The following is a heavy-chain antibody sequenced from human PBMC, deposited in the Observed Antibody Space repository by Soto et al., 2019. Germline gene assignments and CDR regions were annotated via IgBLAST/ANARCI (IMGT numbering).Heavy chain of an antibody. D-gene: IGHD4-4*01. CDR3: ARGLPNYSSFDS. Sequence: EVQLVESGGGLVQPGESLRLSCAASGFTFSSYWMHWIRQAPRKGLVWVSRVSSDGSSTVYATSVKGRLTISRDNAKNTLYLQMNSLSDEDTAVYYCARGLPNYSSFDSWGQGTLVNVSS. CDR2: VSSDGSST. V-gene: IGHV3-74*01. CDR1: GFTFSSYW. J-gene: IGHJ4*02.